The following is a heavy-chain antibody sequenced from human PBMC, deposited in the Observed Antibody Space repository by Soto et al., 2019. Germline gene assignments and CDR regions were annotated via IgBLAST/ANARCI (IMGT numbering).Heavy chain of an antibody. V-gene: IGHV4-61*01. J-gene: IGHJ4*02. CDR2: IYYSGST. D-gene: IGHD5-18*01. CDR1: GGSVSSGSYY. Sequence: PSETLSLTCTVSGGSVSSGSYYWSWIRQPPGKGLEWIGYIYYSGSTNYNPSLKSRVTISVDTSKNQFSLKLSSVTAADTAVYYCARLPLYSYAETVDYWGQGTLVTVSS. CDR3: ARLPLYSYAETVDY.